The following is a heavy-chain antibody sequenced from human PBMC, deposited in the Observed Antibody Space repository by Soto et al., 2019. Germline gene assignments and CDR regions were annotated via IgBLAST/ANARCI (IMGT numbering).Heavy chain of an antibody. D-gene: IGHD2-2*01. CDR3: ATPSLGSSDLPNHY. Sequence: EVQLLESGGGLVQPGGSLRLSCAASGFTFSSYAMSWVRQAPGKGLEWVSAISGSGGSTYHADSVKGRFTISRDNSKTTLYLQMNSLRAEDTAVYYCATPSLGSSDLPNHYWGQGTLVTVSS. CDR1: GFTFSSYA. CDR2: ISGSGGST. V-gene: IGHV3-23*01. J-gene: IGHJ4*01.